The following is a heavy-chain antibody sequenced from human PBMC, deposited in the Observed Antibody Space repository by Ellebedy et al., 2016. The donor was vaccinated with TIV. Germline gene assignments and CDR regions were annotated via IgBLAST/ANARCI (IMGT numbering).Heavy chain of an antibody. CDR3: AKEEDGYIAVGPFYY. CDR1: GFTFSSYA. J-gene: IGHJ4*02. CDR2: ISGSGGST. D-gene: IGHD6-19*01. Sequence: GGSLRLSCAASGFTFSSYAMSWVRQAPGKGLEWVSAISGSGGSTYYADSVKGRFTISRDNSKNTVYLQMYSLRAEDTAVYYCAKEEDGYIAVGPFYYWGQGTLVSVSS. V-gene: IGHV3-23*01.